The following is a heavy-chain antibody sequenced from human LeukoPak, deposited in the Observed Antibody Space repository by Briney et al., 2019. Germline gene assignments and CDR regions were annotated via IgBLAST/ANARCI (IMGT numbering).Heavy chain of an antibody. J-gene: IGHJ4*02. CDR1: GYTFTGYY. CDR3: ARTYYDFWSGQQYYFDY. CDR2: INPSSGGT. D-gene: IGHD3-3*01. Sequence: ASVKVSCKASGYTFTGYYMHWVRQAPGQGLEWMGWINPSSGGTNYAQKFQGRVTMTRDTSISTAYMELSRLRSDDTAVYYCARTYYDFWSGQQYYFDYWGQGTLVTVSS. V-gene: IGHV1-2*02.